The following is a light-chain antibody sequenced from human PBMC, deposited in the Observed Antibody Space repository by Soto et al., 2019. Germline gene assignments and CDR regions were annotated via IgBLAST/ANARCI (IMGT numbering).Light chain of an antibody. CDR1: SSDVGGYNY. Sequence: LTQPASVSGSPGQSITISCTGTSSDVGGYNYVSWYQHHPGEAPKLMIYDVSNRPSGVSNRFSGSKSGNTASLTISGLQPEDEADYYCSSYTTXNTXQIVFGTGTKVTVL. V-gene: IGLV2-14*03. CDR2: DVS. CDR3: SSYTTXNTXQIV. J-gene: IGLJ1*01.